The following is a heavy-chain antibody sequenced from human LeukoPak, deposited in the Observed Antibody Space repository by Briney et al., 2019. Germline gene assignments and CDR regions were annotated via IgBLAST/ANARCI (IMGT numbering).Heavy chain of an antibody. CDR3: ARVKRRYFDWLLSSYYYYYYMDV. D-gene: IGHD3-9*01. CDR2: MNPNSGNT. CDR1: GYTFTSYD. J-gene: IGHJ6*03. V-gene: IGHV1-8*03. Sequence: ASVKVSCRASGYTFTSYDINWVRQATGQGLEWMGWMNPNSGNTGYAQKFQGRVTITRNTSISTAYMELSSLRSEDTAVYYCARVKRRYFDWLLSSYYYYYYMDVWGKGTTVTVSS.